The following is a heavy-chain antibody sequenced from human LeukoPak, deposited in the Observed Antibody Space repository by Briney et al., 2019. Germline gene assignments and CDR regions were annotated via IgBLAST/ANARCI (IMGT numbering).Heavy chain of an antibody. V-gene: IGHV3-74*01. CDR2: IYNDGSST. CDR1: RFTFSNYW. CDR3: ARVRGGSGRSYAADAFDI. J-gene: IGHJ3*02. Sequence: GGSLRLSCVASRFTFSNYWMHWVRQAPGKGLVWVSRIYNDGSSTSYADSVKGRFTISRDNAKSTLYLQMNSLRAEDTAVYYCARVRGGSGRSYAADAFDIWGQGTMVTVSS. D-gene: IGHD1-26*01.